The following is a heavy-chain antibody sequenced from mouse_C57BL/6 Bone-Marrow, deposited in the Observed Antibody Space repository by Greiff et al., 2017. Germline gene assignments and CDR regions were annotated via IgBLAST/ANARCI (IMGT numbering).Heavy chain of an antibody. CDR2: INPNNGGT. V-gene: IGHV1-18*01. CDR3: ARRGNRIYYEPYYFDY. CDR1: GYTFTDYN. J-gene: IGHJ2*01. Sequence: VQLQQSGPELVKPGASVKIPCKASGYTFTDYNMDWVKQSHGKSLEWIGDINPNNGGTIYNQKFKGKATLTVDKSSSTAYMELRSLTSEDTAVYYCARRGNRIYYEPYYFDYWGQGTTLTVSS. D-gene: IGHD2-4*01.